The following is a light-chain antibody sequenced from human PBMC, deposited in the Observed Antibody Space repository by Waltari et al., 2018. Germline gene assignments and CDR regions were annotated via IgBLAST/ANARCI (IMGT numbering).Light chain of an antibody. CDR1: QNIGSY. V-gene: IGKV1-8*01. CDR3: QQYYTYPRT. CDR2: ASS. Sequence: AIRMTQSPSSFSASKGDRVTITCRANQNIGSYLAWYQQKTGKAPKLLIYASSTLQSGGPSRFSGSGSGTDFTLTISCLQSEDCATYYCQQYYTYPRTFGQGTFVEV. J-gene: IGKJ1*01.